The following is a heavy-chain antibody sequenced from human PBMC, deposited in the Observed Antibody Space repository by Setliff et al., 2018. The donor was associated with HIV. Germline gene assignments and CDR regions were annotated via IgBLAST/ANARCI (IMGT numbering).Heavy chain of an antibody. Sequence: KASETLSLTCTVSGGSISSYYWSWIRQPPGKGLEWTGYINTSGTTNYNPSLKSRVTISVDTSKNQFSLKLSSVTAADTAVYFCARQTYYYDNSGHNWFDPWGQGTLVTVSS. V-gene: IGHV4-4*09. CDR3: ARQTYYYDNSGHNWFDP. D-gene: IGHD3-22*01. J-gene: IGHJ5*02. CDR1: GGSISSYY. CDR2: INTSGTT.